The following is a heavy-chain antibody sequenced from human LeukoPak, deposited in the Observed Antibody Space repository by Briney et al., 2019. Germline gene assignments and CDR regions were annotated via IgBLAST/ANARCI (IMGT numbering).Heavy chain of an antibody. CDR1: GGSISSHY. CDR2: INYREYT. D-gene: IGHD1-1*01. CDR3: ARRYRGDGSNWDWFDP. V-gene: IGHV4-59*11. J-gene: IGHJ5*02. Sequence: SETLSLTCTVSGGSISSHYWTWIRQPPGKGLEWIGYINYREYTNYNPSLKSRVAISVDMSKNQFSLKLTSVTAADTAVYYCARRYRGDGSNWDWFDPWGQGTLVTVSS.